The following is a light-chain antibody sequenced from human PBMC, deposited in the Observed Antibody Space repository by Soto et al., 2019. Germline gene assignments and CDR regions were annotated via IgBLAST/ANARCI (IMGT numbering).Light chain of an antibody. CDR3: QQYGNSPQT. J-gene: IGKJ1*01. V-gene: IGKV3-20*01. CDR1: QSVSSGF. CDR2: AAS. Sequence: ELVLTQSPGTLSLSPGEGATLSCRASQSVSSGFLAWYQQTPGQAPRLLIYAASYRATGIPARFSGSGSGTDFTLTISRLEPEDFAVYYCQQYGNSPQTFGQGTKVDI.